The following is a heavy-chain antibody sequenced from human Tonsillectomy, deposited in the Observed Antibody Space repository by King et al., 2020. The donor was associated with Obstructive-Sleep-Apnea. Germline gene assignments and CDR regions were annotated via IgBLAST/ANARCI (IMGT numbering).Heavy chain of an antibody. J-gene: IGHJ6*02. CDR3: SMGYGSGTPRGYYYGMDV. D-gene: IGHD3-10*01. V-gene: IGHV3-73*01. Sequence: DVQLVESGGGLVQPGGSLKLSCAASGFTFSGSAIHWVRQASGKGLEWVGRIRTKANSYATAYAASVKGRFTIYRDDSKNTAYLQMNSLKSEDTAVYYCSMGYGSGTPRGYYYGMDVWGQGTTVTVSS. CDR2: IRTKANSYAT. CDR1: GFTFSGSA.